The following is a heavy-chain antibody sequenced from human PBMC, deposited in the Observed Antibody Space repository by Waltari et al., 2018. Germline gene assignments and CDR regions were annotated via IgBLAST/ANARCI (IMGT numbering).Heavy chain of an antibody. V-gene: IGHV3-23*04. CDR1: GFTVSNNY. D-gene: IGHD4-17*01. CDR3: AKDDYGDPRLDY. CDR2: ISGSGGST. Sequence: EVQLAESGGGLVQPGGSLRISCAASGFTVSNNYMSWVRQAPGKGLEWFSAISGSGGSTYYADSVKGRFTISRDNSKNTLYLQMNSLRAEDTAVYYCAKDDYGDPRLDYWGQGTLVTVSS. J-gene: IGHJ4*02.